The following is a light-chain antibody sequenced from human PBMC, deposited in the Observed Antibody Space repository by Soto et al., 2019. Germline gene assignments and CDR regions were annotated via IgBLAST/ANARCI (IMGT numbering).Light chain of an antibody. V-gene: IGLV3-21*02. CDR3: QVWDATSDHYV. Sequence: SYVLTQPPSVSVAPGQTARITCGGNNIGRKSVHWSQQKPGQAPVLVVYDGSDRPSGIPDRFSGYNSGNTATLTISRVEAGDEADYYCQVWDATSDHYVFGTGTKLTVL. CDR1: NIGRKS. CDR2: DGS. J-gene: IGLJ1*01.